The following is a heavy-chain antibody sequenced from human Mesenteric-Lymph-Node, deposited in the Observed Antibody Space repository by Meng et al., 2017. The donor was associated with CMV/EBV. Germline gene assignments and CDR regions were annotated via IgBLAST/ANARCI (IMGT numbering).Heavy chain of an antibody. J-gene: IGHJ1*01. CDR3: ARGRRGVVTKYFQH. Sequence: GSLRLSSAVYGGSFSGYYWSWIRQPPGKGLEWIGEINHSGSTNYNPSLKSRVTISVDTSKNQFSLKLSSVTAADTAVYYCARGRRGVVTKYFQHWGQGTLVTVSS. V-gene: IGHV4-34*01. D-gene: IGHD4-23*01. CDR2: INHSGST. CDR1: GGSFSGYY.